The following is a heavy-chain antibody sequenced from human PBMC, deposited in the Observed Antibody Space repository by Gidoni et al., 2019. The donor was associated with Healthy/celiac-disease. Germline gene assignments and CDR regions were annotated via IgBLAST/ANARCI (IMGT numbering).Heavy chain of an antibody. D-gene: IGHD3-3*01. V-gene: IGHV4-39*06. J-gene: IGHJ5*01. Sequence: LQLQESGPGLVKPSETLSLXCPVSXGSISSSSYYGGWIRQPPGKGLEWIGSIYYSGSTYYNPSLKSRVTISVDXXKNXXXLXXXSVXXXDTXXXYXXXVFTXXPWXXXWG. CDR1: XGSISSSSYY. CDR3: XXVFTXXPWXXX. CDR2: IYYSGST.